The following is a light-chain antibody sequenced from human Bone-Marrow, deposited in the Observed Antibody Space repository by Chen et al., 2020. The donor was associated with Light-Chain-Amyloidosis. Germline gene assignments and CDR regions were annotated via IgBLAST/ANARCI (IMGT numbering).Light chain of an antibody. Sequence: SYELTQPPSVSVSPGQTARITCSGDALSKQYAYWYPQKPGQAPVLVIYKDSERPSGIPERFSGSSSVTIVTLTISGVQAEDEADYHCQSADSGTSYRAVVFGGGTKLTVL. CDR2: KDS. J-gene: IGLJ2*01. V-gene: IGLV3-25*03. CDR3: QSADSGTSYRAVV. CDR1: ALSKQY.